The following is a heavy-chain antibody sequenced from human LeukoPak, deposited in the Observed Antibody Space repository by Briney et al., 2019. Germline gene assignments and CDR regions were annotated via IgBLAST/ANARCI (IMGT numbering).Heavy chain of an antibody. J-gene: IGHJ6*03. CDR2: INPNSGGT. CDR3: ARVKGSGSYHLYYYYYYMDA. V-gene: IGHV1-2*02. D-gene: IGHD3-10*01. Sequence: ASVKVSCKASGYTFTGYYMHWVRQAPGQGLEWMGWINPNSGGTNYAQKFQGRVTMTRDTSISTAYMELSRLRSDDTAVYYCARVKGSGSYHLYYYYYYMDAWGKGTTVTVSS. CDR1: GYTFTGYY.